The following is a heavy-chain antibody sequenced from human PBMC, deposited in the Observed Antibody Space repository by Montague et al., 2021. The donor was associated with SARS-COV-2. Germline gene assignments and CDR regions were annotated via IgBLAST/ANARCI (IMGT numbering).Heavy chain of an antibody. J-gene: IGHJ6*02. Sequence: PPLVKPTQTLTLTCTFSGFSLSSSGMSVTWIRQPPGKALEWLARIDWDNDKYYSTSLKTRLTISKDTSKNQVVLTVTNVDPSDTATYYCARIVSLVVPGDIPPMYYFGLDVWGQGTTVIVSS. CDR1: GFSLSSSGMS. CDR3: ARIVSLVVPGDIPPMYYFGLDV. D-gene: IGHD2-2*01. CDR2: IDWDNDK. V-gene: IGHV2-70*11.